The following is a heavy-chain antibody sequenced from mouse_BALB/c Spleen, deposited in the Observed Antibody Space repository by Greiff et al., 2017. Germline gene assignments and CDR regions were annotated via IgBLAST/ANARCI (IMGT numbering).Heavy chain of an antibody. Sequence: DVKLVESGGGLVQPGGSRKLSCAASGFTFSSFGMHWVRQAPEKGLEWVAYISSGSSTIYYADTVKGRFTISRDNPKNTLFLQMTSLRSEDTAMYYCARSIFITTVDYAMDYWGQGTSVTVSS. CDR2: ISSGSSTI. CDR1: GFTFSSFG. D-gene: IGHD1-1*01. V-gene: IGHV5-17*02. J-gene: IGHJ4*01. CDR3: ARSIFITTVDYAMDY.